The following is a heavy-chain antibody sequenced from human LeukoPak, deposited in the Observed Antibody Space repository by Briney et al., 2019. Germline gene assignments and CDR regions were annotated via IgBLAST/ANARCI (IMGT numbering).Heavy chain of an antibody. CDR1: GFTFSSYA. CDR3: AKGDVLLWFGELLYPLDY. CDR2: ISGSGGST. V-gene: IGHV3-23*01. Sequence: GASLRLSCAASGFTFSSYAMSWVRQAPGKGLEWVSAISGSGGSTYYADSVKGRFTISRDNSKNTLYLQINSLRAEDTAVYYCAKGDVLLWFGELLYPLDYWGQGTLVTVSS. J-gene: IGHJ4*02. D-gene: IGHD3-10*01.